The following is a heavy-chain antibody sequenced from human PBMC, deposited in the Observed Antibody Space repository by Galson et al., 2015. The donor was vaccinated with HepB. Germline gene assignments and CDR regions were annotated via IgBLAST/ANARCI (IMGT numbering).Heavy chain of an antibody. CDR2: IKQDGSEK. Sequence: SLRLSCAASGFTFSNYWMSWVRQAPGKGLEWVANIKQDGSEKYYVDSVKGRFTISRDNAKNSLYLQMNSLRAEDTAVYYCARDRVDFYDSSGYLDYWGQGTLVTVSS. CDR3: ARDRVDFYDSSGYLDY. V-gene: IGHV3-7*05. D-gene: IGHD3-22*01. J-gene: IGHJ4*02. CDR1: GFTFSNYW.